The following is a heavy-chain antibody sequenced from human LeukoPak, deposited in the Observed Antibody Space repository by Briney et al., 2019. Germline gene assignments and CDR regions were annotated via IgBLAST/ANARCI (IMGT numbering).Heavy chain of an antibody. J-gene: IGHJ5*02. V-gene: IGHV3-23*01. CDR1: GFTFSSYA. CDR2: ISGSGGST. CDR3: AKDNQGGYYDSSGYL. D-gene: IGHD3-22*01. Sequence: PGRSLRLSCAASGFTFSSYAMSWVRQAPGKGLEWVSAISGSGGSTYYADSVKGRCTISRDNSKNTLYLQMNSLRAEDTAVYYCAKDNQGGYYDSSGYLWGQGTLVTVSS.